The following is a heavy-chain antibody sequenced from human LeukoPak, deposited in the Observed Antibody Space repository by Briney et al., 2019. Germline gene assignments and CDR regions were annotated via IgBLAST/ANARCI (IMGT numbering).Heavy chain of an antibody. Sequence: GSLRLSCAASGFTFSSYNMNWVRQAPGKGLEWVSSISSSRTYIYYADSVRGRFTISRDDAKNTLYLQMSSLRAEDTAVYYCARSDWFDPWGQGTLVTVSS. CDR2: ISSSRTYI. V-gene: IGHV3-21*03. CDR1: GFTFSSYN. CDR3: ARSDWFDP. J-gene: IGHJ5*02.